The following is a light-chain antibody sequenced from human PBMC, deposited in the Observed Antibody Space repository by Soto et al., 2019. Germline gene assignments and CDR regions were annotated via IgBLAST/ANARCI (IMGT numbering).Light chain of an antibody. Sequence: EIVLTQSPGTLSLSPGERATLSCRASQSISNHLGWYQQKPGQAPRLLISDASNRATGIPARFSGSGSGTEFTLTISSLQSEDFAVYYCQQYNNWPPTWTFGQGTKVDIK. CDR1: QSISNH. J-gene: IGKJ1*01. V-gene: IGKV3D-15*01. CDR3: QQYNNWPPTWT. CDR2: DAS.